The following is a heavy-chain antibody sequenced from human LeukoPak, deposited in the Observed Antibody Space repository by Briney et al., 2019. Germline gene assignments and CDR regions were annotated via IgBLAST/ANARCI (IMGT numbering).Heavy chain of an antibody. CDR1: GGSISSYY. V-gene: IGHV4-59*08. D-gene: IGHD6-13*01. CDR2: IYYSGST. Sequence: PSETLSLTCTVSGGSISSYYWSWIRQPPGKGLEWIGYIYYSGSTNYNPSLKSRVTISVDTSKNQFSLKLSSVTAADTAVYYCAKSRRIAAAGTIDYWGQGTLVTVSS. J-gene: IGHJ4*02. CDR3: AKSRRIAAAGTIDY.